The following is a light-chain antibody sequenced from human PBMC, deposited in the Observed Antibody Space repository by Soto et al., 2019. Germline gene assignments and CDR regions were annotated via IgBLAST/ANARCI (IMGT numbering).Light chain of an antibody. CDR1: QSVSSSY. Sequence: IVWTQDPGTLCLSPRERATLSCRASQSVSSSYLAWYQQKPGQAPRLLIYGASSRATGIPDRFSGSGSGTDFTLTISRLETEDFAVYYCQQYGSPITFGQGTLLEIK. V-gene: IGKV3-20*01. CDR2: GAS. CDR3: QQYGSPIT. J-gene: IGKJ5*01.